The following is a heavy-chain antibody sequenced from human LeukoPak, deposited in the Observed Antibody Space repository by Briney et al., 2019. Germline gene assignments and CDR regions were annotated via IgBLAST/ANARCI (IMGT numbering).Heavy chain of an antibody. D-gene: IGHD2-15*01. CDR1: GGSISSSSYY. J-gene: IGHJ4*02. Sequence: SETLSLTCTVSGGSISSSSYYWGWIRQPPGKGLEWIGSIYYSGSTYYNPSLKSRVTISVDTSKNQFSLKLSSVTAADTAVYYCARDRGGSWHYFDNWGQGTLVTVSS. CDR3: ARDRGGSWHYFDN. CDR2: IYYSGST. V-gene: IGHV4-39*07.